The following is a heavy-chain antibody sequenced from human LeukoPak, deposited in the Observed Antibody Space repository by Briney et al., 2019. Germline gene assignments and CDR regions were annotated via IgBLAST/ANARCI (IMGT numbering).Heavy chain of an antibody. V-gene: IGHV3-23*01. CDR1: GFTFSSYA. CDR2: VSGSGDST. CDR3: AKGLKEWLIDY. J-gene: IGHJ4*02. D-gene: IGHD6-19*01. Sequence: GSLRLSCAASGFTFSSYAMSWVRQAPGKGLEWVSAVSGSGDSTHYADSVKGRFTISRDNSKNTVYLQMNSLRAEDTAIYYCAKGLKEWLIDYWGQGTLVTVS.